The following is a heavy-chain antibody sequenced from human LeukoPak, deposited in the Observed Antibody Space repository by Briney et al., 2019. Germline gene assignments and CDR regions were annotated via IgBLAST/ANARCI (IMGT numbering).Heavy chain of an antibody. D-gene: IGHD2-15*01. CDR1: GYAFTGYY. CDR2: INPNSGGT. V-gene: IGHV1-2*02. Sequence: ASVKVSCKASGYAFTGYYMHWVRQAPGQGLEWMGWINPNSGGTNYAQKFQGRVTMTRDTSISTAYMELSRLRSDDTAVYYCARGGGTSWVVVVVAAGYWGQGTLVTVSS. CDR3: ARGGGTSWVVVVVAAGY. J-gene: IGHJ4*02.